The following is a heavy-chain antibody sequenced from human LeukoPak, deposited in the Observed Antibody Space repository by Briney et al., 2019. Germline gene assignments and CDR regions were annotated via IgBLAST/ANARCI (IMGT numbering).Heavy chain of an antibody. J-gene: IGHJ4*02. D-gene: IGHD4-17*01. CDR1: GFTFSSYA. V-gene: IGHV3-23*01. CDR3: ARGRQNYGDYPY. CDR2: ISRSGGST. Sequence: GGSLRLSCAASGFTFSSYAMSWVRQAPGQGLEWVSAISRSGGSTYYADSMKGRFTTSVDNFNNTVYLQMNSLRAEDTAVYYCARGRQNYGDYPYWGQGTLVTVSS.